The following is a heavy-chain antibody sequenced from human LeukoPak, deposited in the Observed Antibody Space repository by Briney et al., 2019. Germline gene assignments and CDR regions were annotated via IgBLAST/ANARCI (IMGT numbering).Heavy chain of an antibody. CDR3: ARISAGRYGMDV. CDR1: GGSVTSGGYY. V-gene: IGHV4-31*03. Sequence: SETLSLTCTVSGGSVTSGGYYWSWIRQHPGKGLEWIGYVYYTGSTYYNPSLKSRVTISPDTSKNQFSLKMSSVTAADTAVYYCARISAGRYGMDVWGQGTTVTVSS. J-gene: IGHJ6*02. D-gene: IGHD6-6*01. CDR2: VYYTGST.